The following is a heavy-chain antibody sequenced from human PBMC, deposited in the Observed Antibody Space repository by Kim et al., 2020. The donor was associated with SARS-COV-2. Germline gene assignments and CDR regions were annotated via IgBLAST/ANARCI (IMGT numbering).Heavy chain of an antibody. CDR3: ARDSYYYDSSGYYYFDY. CDR1: GFTFSSYE. V-gene: IGHV3-48*03. D-gene: IGHD3-22*01. J-gene: IGHJ4*02. Sequence: GGSLRLSCAASGFTFSSYEMNWVRQAPGKGLEWVSYISSSGSTIYYADSVKGRFTISRDNAKNSLYLQMNSLRAEDTAVYYCARDSYYYDSSGYYYFDYWGQGTLVTVSS. CDR2: ISSSGSTI.